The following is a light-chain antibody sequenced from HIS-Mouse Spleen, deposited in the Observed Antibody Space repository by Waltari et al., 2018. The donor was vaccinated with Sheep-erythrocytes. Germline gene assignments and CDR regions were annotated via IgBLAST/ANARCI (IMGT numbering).Light chain of an antibody. V-gene: IGLV3-25*02. CDR3: CSYAGSYNHV. Sequence: SYELTQPPSVSVSPGQTARITCSGDALPKQYAYWYQQKPGQAPVLVIYQDSKRPSGIPDRFSGSKSGNTASLTISGLQAEDEADYYCCSYAGSYNHVFATGTKVTVL. CDR1: ALPKQY. J-gene: IGLJ1*01. CDR2: QDS.